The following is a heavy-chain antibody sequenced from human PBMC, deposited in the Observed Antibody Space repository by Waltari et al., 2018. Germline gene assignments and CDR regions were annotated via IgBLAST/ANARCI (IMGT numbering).Heavy chain of an antibody. Sequence: QVQLVQSGAEVKKPGSSVKVSCKASGGTFSSYAISWVRQAPGQGLEWMGRIIPILGIANYAQKFQGRVTITADKSTGTAYMELSSLRSEDTAVYYCAGGLAGDYVWGGFDYWGQGTLVTVSS. CDR3: AGGLAGDYVWGGFDY. D-gene: IGHD3-16*01. V-gene: IGHV1-69*04. J-gene: IGHJ4*02. CDR2: IIPILGIA. CDR1: GGTFSSYA.